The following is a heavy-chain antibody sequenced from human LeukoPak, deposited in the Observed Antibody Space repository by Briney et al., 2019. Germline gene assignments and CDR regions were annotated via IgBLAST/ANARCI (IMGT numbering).Heavy chain of an antibody. CDR1: GFTFSIYA. Sequence: PGGSLRLSCAASGFTFSIYAMTWVRQAPGKGLEWVSALSGSGSNTYYADSVKGRFTISRDNSKNTLYLQMNSLRAEDTAVYYCAKDRRPTTVVTYPSDWGQGTLVTVSS. CDR3: AKDRRPTTVVTYPSD. CDR2: LSGSGSNT. J-gene: IGHJ4*02. D-gene: IGHD4-11*01. V-gene: IGHV3-23*01.